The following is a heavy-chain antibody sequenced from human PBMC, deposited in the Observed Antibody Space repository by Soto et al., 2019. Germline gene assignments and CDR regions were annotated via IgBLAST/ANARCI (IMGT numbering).Heavy chain of an antibody. V-gene: IGHV4-59*01. CDR2: IYYSGST. Sequence: PSETLSLTCTFSVGSIISYYWSWIRQPPGKGLEWIGYIYYSGSTNYNPSLKSRVTISVDTSKNQFSLKLSSVTAADTAVYYCARTPGIAVAGRYYYYGMDVWGQGTTVTVSS. D-gene: IGHD6-19*01. J-gene: IGHJ6*02. CDR1: VGSIISYY. CDR3: ARTPGIAVAGRYYYYGMDV.